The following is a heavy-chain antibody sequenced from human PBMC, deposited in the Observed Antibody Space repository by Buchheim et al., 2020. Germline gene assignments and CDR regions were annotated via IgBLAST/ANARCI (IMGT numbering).Heavy chain of an antibody. CDR3: ASSIAVAFNWFDP. Sequence: EVQLVESGGGLVQPGGSLRLSCAASGFTFSSYWMSWVRQAPGKGLEWVANIKQDGRENYYVDSVKGRFTIYRDNAKNSLYRQMNSLRAEDTAVYYCASSIAVAFNWFDPWGQGTL. J-gene: IGHJ5*02. CDR1: GFTFSSYW. D-gene: IGHD6-19*01. CDR2: IKQDGREN. V-gene: IGHV3-7*01.